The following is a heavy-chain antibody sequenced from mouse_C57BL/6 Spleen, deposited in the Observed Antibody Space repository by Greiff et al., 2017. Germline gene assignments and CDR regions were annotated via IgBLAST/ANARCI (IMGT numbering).Heavy chain of an antibody. CDR2: IYPGDGDT. D-gene: IGHD1-1*02. V-gene: IGHV1-80*01. J-gene: IGHJ2*01. CDR1: GYAFSSYW. Sequence: VQLQQSGAELVKPGASVKISCKASGYAFSSYWMNWVKQRPGKGLEWIGQIYPGDGDTNYNGKFKGKATLTADKSSSTAYMQLSSLTSEDSAVYFCARRGGSYYYFDYWGQGTTLTVSS. CDR3: ARRGGSYYYFDY.